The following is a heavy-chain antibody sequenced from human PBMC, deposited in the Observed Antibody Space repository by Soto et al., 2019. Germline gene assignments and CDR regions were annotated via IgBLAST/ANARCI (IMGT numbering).Heavy chain of an antibody. CDR1: GFTFSSYA. CDR2: ISYDGSNK. J-gene: IGHJ6*02. V-gene: IGHV3-30-3*01. CDR3: ARDRGYIVVVPAATYYYYYGMDV. Sequence: XGSLRLSCAAAGFTFSSYAMHWVRQAPGKGLEWVAVISYDGSNKYYADSVKGRFTISRDNSKNTLYLQMNSLRAEDTAVYYCARDRGYIVVVPAATYYYYYGMDVWGQGTTVTVSS. D-gene: IGHD2-2*01.